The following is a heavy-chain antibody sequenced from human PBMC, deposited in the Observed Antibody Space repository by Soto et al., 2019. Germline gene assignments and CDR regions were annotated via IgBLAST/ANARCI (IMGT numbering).Heavy chain of an antibody. CDR3: ATVYYYGSGTKGDAFDI. V-gene: IGHV4-4*02. D-gene: IGHD3-10*01. Sequence: QVQLQESGPGLVKPSGTLSLTCAVSGGSISSSNWWSWVRQPPGKGLEWIGEIYHSGSTNYNPSLKSPVTISEDKSKNQFYLKLSSVNAADTAVYYSATVYYYGSGTKGDAFDIWGPGTTVPVSS. CDR1: GGSISSSNW. CDR2: IYHSGST. J-gene: IGHJ3*02.